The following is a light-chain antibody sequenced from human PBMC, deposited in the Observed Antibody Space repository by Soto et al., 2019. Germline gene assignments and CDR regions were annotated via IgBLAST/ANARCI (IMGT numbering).Light chain of an antibody. CDR2: AAS. V-gene: IGKV1-8*01. CDR1: QGISSY. CDR3: QQYYSYPRT. J-gene: IGKJ1*01. Sequence: IQRTHSPSSLSASTGDRVTITFRASQGISSYLAWYQQKPGKAPKLLIYAASTLQSGVPSRFSGSGSGTDFTLTISCLQSEDFATYYCQQYYSYPRTFGQGTKVDTK.